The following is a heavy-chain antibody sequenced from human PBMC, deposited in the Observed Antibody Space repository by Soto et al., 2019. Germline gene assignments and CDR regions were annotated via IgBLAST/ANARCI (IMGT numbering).Heavy chain of an antibody. D-gene: IGHD3-22*01. J-gene: IGHJ6*02. CDR1: GVTFSSYA. CDR3: AKPPARSRGRGTYYDSSGYYTYYYYGMDV. V-gene: IGHV3-23*01. Sequence: PGGSLRLSCAASGVTFSSYAMSWVRQAPGKGLEWVSAISGSGGSTYYADSVKGRFTISRDNSKNTLYLQMNSLRAEDTAVYYCAKPPARSRGRGTYYDSSGYYTYYYYGMDVWGQGTTVTVSS. CDR2: ISGSGGST.